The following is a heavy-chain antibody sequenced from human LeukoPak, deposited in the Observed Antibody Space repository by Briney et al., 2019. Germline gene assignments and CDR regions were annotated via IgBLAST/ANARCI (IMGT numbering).Heavy chain of an antibody. CDR3: ARDVDYHVTSECVDY. CDR2: INSDGSST. J-gene: IGHJ4*02. CDR1: GFTFSSYW. D-gene: IGHD3-22*01. Sequence: GGSLRLSCAASGFTFSSYWMHRARQAPGKGLVWVSRINSDGSSTTYADSVKGRFTIARDNAKNTLYLQMNSLRPEDTAVYYCARDVDYHVTSECVDYWGQGTLVTVSS. V-gene: IGHV3-74*03.